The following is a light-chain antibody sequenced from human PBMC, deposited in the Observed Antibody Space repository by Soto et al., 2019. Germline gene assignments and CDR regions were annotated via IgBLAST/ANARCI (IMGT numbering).Light chain of an antibody. J-gene: IGLJ2*01. CDR3: VLYMGSGISV. CDR1: FGSVSSSNY. V-gene: IGLV8-61*01. Sequence: QTVVTQEPSFSVSPGGTVTLTCGLNFGSVSSSNYPSWYQQTPGQAPRTLIYITNTRSSGVPDRFSGSILGNKAALTITGAQADDESEYYCVLYMGSGISVFCGGTKRTVL. CDR2: ITN.